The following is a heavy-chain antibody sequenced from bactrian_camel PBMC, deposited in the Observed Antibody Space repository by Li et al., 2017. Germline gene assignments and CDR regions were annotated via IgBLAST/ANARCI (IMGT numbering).Heavy chain of an antibody. CDR2: VSHNGVA. CDR1: GRNFNGCG. V-gene: IGHV3S53*01. Sequence: HVQLVESGGGSVQVGGYLQLSCAASGRNFNGCGMGWWRQTPGKERELISGVSHNGVASYADSVRGRFTIARDNAKNTVSLQMNSLNSEDMALYYCTTINYWGSGTQVTVS. J-gene: IGHJ4*01. CDR3: TTINY.